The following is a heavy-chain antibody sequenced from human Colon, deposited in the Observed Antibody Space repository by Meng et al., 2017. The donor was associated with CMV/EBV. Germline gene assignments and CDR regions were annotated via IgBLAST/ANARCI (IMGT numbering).Heavy chain of an antibody. V-gene: IGHV4-61*08. CDR3: ARGDRANYYYYYYGMEV. D-gene: IGHD1-1*01. J-gene: IGHJ6*02. Sequence: ESLKISCTVSGASVSSGDYYWSWIRQPPGKGLEWIGYIYYSGSTNYNPSLKSRLTISIDTSKNQFSLKLSSVSAADTAVYYCARGDRANYYYYYYGMEVWGQGTTVTVSS. CDR1: GASVSSGDYY. CDR2: IYYSGST.